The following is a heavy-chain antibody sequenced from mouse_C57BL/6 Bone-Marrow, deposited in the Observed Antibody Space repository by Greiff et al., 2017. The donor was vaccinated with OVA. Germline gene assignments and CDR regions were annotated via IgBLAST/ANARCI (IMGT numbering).Heavy chain of an antibody. V-gene: IGHV6-6*01. CDR3: TGRTGTKMIWYFDV. CDR1: GFTFSDAW. CDR2: IRNKANNHAT. J-gene: IGHJ1*03. D-gene: IGHD4-1*01. Sequence: EVQLVESGGGLVQPGGSMKLSCAASGFTFSDAWMDWVRQSPEKGLEWVAEIRNKANNHATYYAESVKGRFTISRDDSKSSVYLQMNSLRAEDTGIYYCTGRTGTKMIWYFDVWGTGTTVTVSS.